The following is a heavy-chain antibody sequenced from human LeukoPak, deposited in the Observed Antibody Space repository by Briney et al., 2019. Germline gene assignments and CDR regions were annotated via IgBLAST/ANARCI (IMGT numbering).Heavy chain of an antibody. V-gene: IGHV4-39*01. D-gene: IGHD5-24*01. CDR1: GGSISSSSYY. CDR2: IYYSGST. J-gene: IGHJ5*02. Sequence: SETLSLTCTVSGGSISSSSYYWGWIRQPPGKGLEWIGSIYYSGSTYYNPSLKSRVTISVDTSKNQFSLKLSSVTAADTAVYYCARHGVDGSNWFDPWGQGTLVTVSS. CDR3: ARHGVDGSNWFDP.